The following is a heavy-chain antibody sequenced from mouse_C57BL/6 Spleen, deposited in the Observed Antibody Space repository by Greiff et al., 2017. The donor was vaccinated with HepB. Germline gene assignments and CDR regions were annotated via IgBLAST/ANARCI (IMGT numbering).Heavy chain of an antibody. Sequence: VKVVESGAELARPGASVKMSCKASGYTFTSYTMHWVKQRPGQGLEWIGYINPSSGYTKYNQKFKDKATLTADKSSSTAYMQLSSLTSEDSAVYYCARSPWDYAMDYWGQGTSVTVSS. CDR3: ARSPWDYAMDY. V-gene: IGHV1-4*01. CDR1: GYTFTSYT. CDR2: INPSSGYT. J-gene: IGHJ4*01.